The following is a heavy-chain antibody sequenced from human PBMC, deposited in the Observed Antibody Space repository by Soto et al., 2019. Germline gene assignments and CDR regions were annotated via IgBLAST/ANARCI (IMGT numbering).Heavy chain of an antibody. CDR2: VYSSGST. CDR1: GGSISSHS. CDR3: ARSNYYYYGMDV. Sequence: PSETLSLTCSVSGGSISSHSWNWIRQPPGRGLEWIGHVYSSGSTNYNPSLKSRVTISVDTSKNQFSLKLSSVTAADTAVYYCARSNYYYYGMDVWGQGTTVTVSS. J-gene: IGHJ6*02. V-gene: IGHV4-59*08.